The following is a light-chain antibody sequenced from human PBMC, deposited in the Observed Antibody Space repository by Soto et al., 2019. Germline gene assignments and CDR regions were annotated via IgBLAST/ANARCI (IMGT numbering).Light chain of an antibody. Sequence: DSQLSQSPSFLSSSVGVRVTITFLASQATNSFAWYQQRPGKVPQLLISAASTLEGGVPSRFSGSRSGTDFTLTINDLQPEDFATYYCQQSNAFPVTFGQGTRLEIK. J-gene: IGKJ5*01. CDR1: QATNSF. CDR2: AAS. CDR3: QQSNAFPVT. V-gene: IGKV1-9*01.